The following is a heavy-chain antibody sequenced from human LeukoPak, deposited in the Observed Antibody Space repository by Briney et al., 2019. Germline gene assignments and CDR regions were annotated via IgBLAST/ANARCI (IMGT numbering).Heavy chain of an antibody. CDR1: GFTFSSYA. V-gene: IGHV3-74*01. CDR2: IRSDESNT. J-gene: IGHJ6*02. Sequence: PGGSLRLSCAASGFTFSSYAMNWVRQAPGKGLVWVSFIRSDESNTRYADSVKGRFTISRDNAKNTLYLQMNSLRAEDTAMYYCARANYYGMDVWGQGTTVTVSS. CDR3: ARANYYGMDV.